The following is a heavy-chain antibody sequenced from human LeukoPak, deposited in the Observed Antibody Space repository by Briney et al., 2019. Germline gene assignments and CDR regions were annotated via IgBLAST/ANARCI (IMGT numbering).Heavy chain of an antibody. CDR2: ISGSGGST. D-gene: IGHD3-22*01. CDR1: GFTFSSYA. J-gene: IGHJ4*02. V-gene: IGHV3-23*01. CDR3: AKERATYYYDSSSQPFDY. Sequence: GGSLRLSCAASGFTFSSYAMSRVRQAPGKGLEWVSAISGSGGSTYYADSVKGRFTISRDNSKNTLYLQMNSLRAEDTAVYYCAKERATYYYDSSSQPFDYWGQGTLVTVSS.